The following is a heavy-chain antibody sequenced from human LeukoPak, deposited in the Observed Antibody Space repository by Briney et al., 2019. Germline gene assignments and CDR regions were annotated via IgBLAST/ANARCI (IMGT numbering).Heavy chain of an antibody. Sequence: ASVKVSCKASGYTFTGYYMHWVRQAPGQGLEWMGWINPNSGSTNYAQKFQGRVTMTRDTSISTAYMELSRLRSDDTAVYYCARTRGLRSFDYWGQGTLVTVSS. V-gene: IGHV1-2*02. CDR2: INPNSGST. CDR3: ARTRGLRSFDY. CDR1: GYTFTGYY. J-gene: IGHJ4*02. D-gene: IGHD3-3*01.